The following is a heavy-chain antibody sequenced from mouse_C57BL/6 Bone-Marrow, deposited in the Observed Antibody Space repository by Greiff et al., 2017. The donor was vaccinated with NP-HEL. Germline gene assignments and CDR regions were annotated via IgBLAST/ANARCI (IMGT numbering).Heavy chain of an antibody. CDR2: IHPSDSDT. CDR1: GYTFTSYW. Sequence: VQLHQSGAELVKPGASVKVSCKASGYTFTSYWMHWVKQRPGQGLEWIGRIHPSDSDTNYNQKFKGKATLTVDKSSSTAYMQLSSLTSEDSAVYYCASYYYGSSYWYFDVWGTGTTVTVSS. J-gene: IGHJ1*03. D-gene: IGHD1-1*01. V-gene: IGHV1-74*01. CDR3: ASYYYGSSYWYFDV.